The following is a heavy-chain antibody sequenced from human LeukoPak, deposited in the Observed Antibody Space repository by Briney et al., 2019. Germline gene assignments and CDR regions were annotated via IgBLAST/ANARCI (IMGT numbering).Heavy chain of an antibody. Sequence: SETLSLTCTVSGGSISSSSYYWGWIRQPPGKGLEWIGSIYYSGSTYYNPSLKSRVTISVDTSKNQFSLKLSSVTAADTAVYYCARQQWLVLHLFDYWGQGTLVTVSS. V-gene: IGHV4-39*01. CDR1: GGSISSSSYY. CDR2: IYYSGST. CDR3: ARQQWLVLHLFDY. J-gene: IGHJ4*02. D-gene: IGHD6-19*01.